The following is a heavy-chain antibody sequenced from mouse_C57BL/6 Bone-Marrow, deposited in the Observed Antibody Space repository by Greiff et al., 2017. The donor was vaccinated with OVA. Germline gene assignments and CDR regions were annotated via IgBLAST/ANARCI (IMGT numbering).Heavy chain of an antibody. CDR2: ISYSGST. CDR3: ARRGLRRGYDAMDY. D-gene: IGHD2-4*01. CDR1: GYSIPSDY. V-gene: IGHV3-8*01. Sequence: EVKLQQSGPGLAKPSQTLSLTCSVTGYSIPSDYWNWIRKFPGNKLEYMGYISYSGSTYYNPSLKSRISITRDTSKNQYYLQLNSVTTEDTATYYCARRGLRRGYDAMDYWGQGTSVTVSS. J-gene: IGHJ4*01.